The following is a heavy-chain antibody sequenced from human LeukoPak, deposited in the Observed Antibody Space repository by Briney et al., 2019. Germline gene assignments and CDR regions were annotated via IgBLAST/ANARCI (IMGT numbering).Heavy chain of an antibody. CDR3: TRAGAVAGVVVY. Sequence: GGSLRLSCTASGFTFGAYAMSWVRQAPGKGLEWVGFIRSKAYGGTTEYAAAVKGRFTISRDDSKSIAYLQMNSLKPEDTAVYYCTRAGAVAGVVVYWGQGNLVTASS. D-gene: IGHD6-19*01. CDR1: GFTFGAYA. V-gene: IGHV3-49*04. J-gene: IGHJ4*02. CDR2: IRSKAYGGTT.